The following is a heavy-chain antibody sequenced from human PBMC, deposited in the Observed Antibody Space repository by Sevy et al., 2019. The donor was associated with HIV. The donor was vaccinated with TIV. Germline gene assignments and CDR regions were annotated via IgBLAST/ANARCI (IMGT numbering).Heavy chain of an antibody. Sequence: GGYLRLSCAASGFTFSSYGMHWVRQAPGKGLERVAVISYDGSNKYYADSVKGRFTISRDNSKNTLYLQMNSLRAEDTAMYYCAKDEIPYNWNDGDAFDIWGQGTMVFVSS. D-gene: IGHD1-20*01. CDR3: AKDEIPYNWNDGDAFDI. J-gene: IGHJ3*02. CDR1: GFTFSSYG. V-gene: IGHV3-30*18. CDR2: ISYDGSNK.